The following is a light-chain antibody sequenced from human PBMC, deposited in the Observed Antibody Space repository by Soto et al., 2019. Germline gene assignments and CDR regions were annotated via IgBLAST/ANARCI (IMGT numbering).Light chain of an antibody. V-gene: IGKV1D-12*01. J-gene: IGKJ5*01. CDR2: AAY. CDR1: QDLSSW. CDR3: QHHISLPST. Sequence: DLQLTQSPSSVSASVGDRVTITCRASQDLSSWLAWYKQKPGKAPKLLISAAYSIQSGVPSRFSASGSGAAFSLTIRSLQPEVFATYYYQHHISLPSTVGQGTRLEIK.